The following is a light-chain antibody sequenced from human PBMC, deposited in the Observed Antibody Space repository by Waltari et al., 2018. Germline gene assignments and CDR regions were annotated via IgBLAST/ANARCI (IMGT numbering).Light chain of an antibody. Sequence: CRASQSVGTYLAWYQQRPGQSPRLLIYDASYRATGIPARFSGSGSETDFTLTISSLQPEDFAVYYCQQHRNWPLTFGGGTRVQI. V-gene: IGKV3-11*01. CDR1: QSVGTY. CDR2: DAS. CDR3: QQHRNWPLT. J-gene: IGKJ4*01.